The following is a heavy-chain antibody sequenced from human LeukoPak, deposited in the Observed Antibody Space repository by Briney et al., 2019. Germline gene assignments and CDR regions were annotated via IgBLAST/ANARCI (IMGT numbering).Heavy chain of an antibody. CDR3: AKGGDTARGPLNFDY. J-gene: IGHJ4*02. Sequence: PGGSLRLSCVASGFTFGSYAMSWVRQAPGKGLEGVSAISGSGGSTYYADSVKGRFTISRDNSKNTLYLQMNSLRAEDTAVYYCAKGGDTARGPLNFDYWGQGTLVTVSS. CDR1: GFTFGSYA. V-gene: IGHV3-23*01. CDR2: ISGSGGST. D-gene: IGHD5-18*01.